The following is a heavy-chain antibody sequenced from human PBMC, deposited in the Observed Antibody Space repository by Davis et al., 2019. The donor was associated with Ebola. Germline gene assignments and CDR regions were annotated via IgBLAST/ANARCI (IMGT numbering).Heavy chain of an antibody. CDR3: ASEGYCTNGVCPWSYYYGMDV. CDR1: GFSFSNFW. CDR2: IKTDGSMT. J-gene: IGHJ6*02. D-gene: IGHD2-8*01. Sequence: GESLKISCAASGFSFSNFWMHWVRQAPGKGLVWVSRIKTDGSMTGYGDSVQGRFTISRDNAKNTLYLQMNDLRAEDTAVYYCASEGYCTNGVCPWSYYYGMDVWGQGTTVTVSS. V-gene: IGHV3-74*01.